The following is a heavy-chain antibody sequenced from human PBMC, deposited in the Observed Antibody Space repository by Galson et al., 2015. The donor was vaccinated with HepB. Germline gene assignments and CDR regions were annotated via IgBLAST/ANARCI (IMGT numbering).Heavy chain of an antibody. V-gene: IGHV1-46*01. D-gene: IGHD2-2*01. CDR2: INPSGGRK. CDR1: GYTFTSYY. J-gene: IGHJ5*02. Sequence: PVKVSCKASGYTFTSYYMHWVQQAPGQGLEWMGIINPSGGRKSYAHKFQGRVTMTRDTSTSTVHMEQSRLRPEDTVVYYGARDVLGYCSSTSCAPEGCFDPWGQGTLVTVSS. CDR3: ARDVLGYCSSTSCAPEGCFDP.